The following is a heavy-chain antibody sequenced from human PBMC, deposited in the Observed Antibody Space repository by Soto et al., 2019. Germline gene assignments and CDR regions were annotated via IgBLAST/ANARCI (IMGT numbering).Heavy chain of an antibody. CDR2: VNNSGTT. D-gene: IGHD3-9*01. J-gene: IGHJ4*02. CDR3: ASSDILTGSLY. Sequence: SETLSLTCTVSGGSISGSSHYWGWIRQPPGKGPEWIGDVNNSGTTYYNPSLKRRVTISVDTSKNQFSLKLLSVTAADTAVYYCASSDILTGSLYWGQGTLVTVSS. CDR1: GGSISGSSHY. V-gene: IGHV4-39*01.